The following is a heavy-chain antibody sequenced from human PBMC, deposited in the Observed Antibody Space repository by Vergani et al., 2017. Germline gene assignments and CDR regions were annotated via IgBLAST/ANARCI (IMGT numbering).Heavy chain of an antibody. D-gene: IGHD3-3*01. V-gene: IGHV4-38-2*02. CDR2: IHNRGKT. CDR1: GYSIGSGFY. J-gene: IGHJ2*01. CDR3: ARGPRMYDFWSGKGGWYFDL. Sequence: QVRLEESGPGLVKPSETLSLTCSVSGYSIGSGFYWAWIRQSPGEGLQWLTSIHNRGKTYHNPSLKSRVSVSLDTSKNRFSLNLTSVTATDTAVYYCARGPRMYDFWSGKGGWYFDLWGRGTLVTVSS.